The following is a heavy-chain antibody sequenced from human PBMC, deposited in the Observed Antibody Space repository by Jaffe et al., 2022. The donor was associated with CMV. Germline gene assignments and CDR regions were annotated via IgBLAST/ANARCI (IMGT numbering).Heavy chain of an antibody. J-gene: IGHJ6*02. V-gene: IGHV1-2*02. CDR1: GYTFTGYY. D-gene: IGHD3-9*01. CDR2: INPNSGGT. CDR3: ARVGDYDILTGYYTRDYYYGMDV. Sequence: QVQLVQSGAEVKKPGASVKVSCKASGYTFTGYYMHWVRQAPGQGLEWMGWINPNSGGTNYAQKFQGRVTMTRDTSISTAYMELSRLRSDDTAVYYCARVGDYDILTGYYTRDYYYGMDVWGQGTTVTVSS.